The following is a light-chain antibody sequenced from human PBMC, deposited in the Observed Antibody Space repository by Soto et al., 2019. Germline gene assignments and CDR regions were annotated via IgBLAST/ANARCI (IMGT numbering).Light chain of an antibody. CDR1: QSISSW. Sequence: DIQLTQSPSTLTASVRDRVTITCRASQSISSWLAWYQQKPGKAPKLLINKASSLESGVPSRFSGSGSGTEIFLTIISLLPGDFATYYCQQYNGYSTWTFGQGTKGDIK. V-gene: IGKV1-5*03. J-gene: IGKJ1*01. CDR3: QQYNGYSTWT. CDR2: KAS.